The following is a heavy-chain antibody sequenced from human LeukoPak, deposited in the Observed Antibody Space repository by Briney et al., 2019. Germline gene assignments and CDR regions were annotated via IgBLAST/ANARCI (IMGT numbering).Heavy chain of an antibody. V-gene: IGHV4-39*01. CDR2: IYYSGST. Sequence: SETLSLTCTVSGGSISSSSYYWGWIRQPPGKGLEWIGSIYYSGSTYYNPSLKSRVTISVDTSKNQFSLKLSSVTAADTAVYYCARTRLRWPSYWYFDLWGRGTLVTVSS. CDR3: ARTRLRWPSYWYFDL. J-gene: IGHJ2*01. CDR1: GGSISSSSYY. D-gene: IGHD4-23*01.